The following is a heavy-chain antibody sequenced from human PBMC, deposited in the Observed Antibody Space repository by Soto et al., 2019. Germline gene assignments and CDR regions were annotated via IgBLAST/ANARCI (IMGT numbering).Heavy chain of an antibody. D-gene: IGHD2-2*01. CDR1: GYTFTSYA. Sequence: QVQLVQSGAEVKKPGASVKVSCKASGYTFTSYAMHWVRQAPGQRLEWMGWINTGKGNTKYSQKFQGRVTITRDTSASTAYMELSSLRSEDTAMSYCARAGDDCSAANCYVIDYWGQGTLVTVSS. J-gene: IGHJ4*02. V-gene: IGHV1-3*04. CDR2: INTGKGNT. CDR3: ARAGDDCSAANCYVIDY.